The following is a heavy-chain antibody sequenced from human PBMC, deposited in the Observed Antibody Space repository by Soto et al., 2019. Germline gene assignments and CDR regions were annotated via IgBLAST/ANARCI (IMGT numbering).Heavy chain of an antibody. D-gene: IGHD6-13*01. Sequence: HPGGSLRLSCAASGFTFDDYAMHWVRQAPGKGLEWVSGISWNSGSIGYADSVKGRFTISRDNAKNSLYLQMNSLRAEDTALYYCAKSSSSWYRPNWFDPWGQGTLVTVSS. J-gene: IGHJ5*02. CDR2: ISWNSGSI. CDR1: GFTFDDYA. CDR3: AKSSSSWYRPNWFDP. V-gene: IGHV3-9*01.